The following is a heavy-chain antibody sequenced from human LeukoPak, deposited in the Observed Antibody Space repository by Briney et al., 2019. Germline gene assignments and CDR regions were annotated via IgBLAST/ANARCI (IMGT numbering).Heavy chain of an antibody. V-gene: IGHV4-39*07. CDR2: IYYSGST. CDR3: ARDGIPPMYYYDSSGYYGYYFDY. D-gene: IGHD3-22*01. Sequence: NPSETLSLTCTVSGGSISSYYWSWIRQPPGKGLEWIGSIYYSGSTYYNPSLKSRVTISVDTSKNQFSLKLSSVTAADTAVYYCARDGIPPMYYYDSSGYYGYYFDYWGQGTLVTVSS. J-gene: IGHJ4*02. CDR1: GGSISSYY.